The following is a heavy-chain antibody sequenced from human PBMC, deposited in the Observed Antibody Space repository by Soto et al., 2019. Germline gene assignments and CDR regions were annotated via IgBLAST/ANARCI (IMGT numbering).Heavy chain of an antibody. CDR2: INAGNGNT. J-gene: IGHJ4*02. Sequence: GASVKVSCKASGDTFTSYYMHWVRQAPGQRLEWMGWINAGNGNTKYSQKFQGRVTITRDTSASTAYMELSSLRSEDTAVYYCARVSGYYLPDYWGQGTLVTVSS. CDR3: ARVSGYYLPDY. D-gene: IGHD5-12*01. V-gene: IGHV1-3*01. CDR1: GDTFTSYY.